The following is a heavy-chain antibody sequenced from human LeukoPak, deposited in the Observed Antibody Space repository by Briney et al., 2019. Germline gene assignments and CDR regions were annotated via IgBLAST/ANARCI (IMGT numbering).Heavy chain of an antibody. V-gene: IGHV4-59*01. J-gene: IGHJ5*02. Sequence: SETLSLTCTVSGGSITNYYWSWIRQTPGKGLEWVGNIYYRGNTNYNPSLESRVTMSVYTSKNQFSLKLDSVTAADTAVYYCARDAGSDVGDGWFDPWGQGTLVTVSS. CDR2: IYYRGNT. CDR1: GGSITNYY. D-gene: IGHD3-10*02. CDR3: ARDAGSDVGDGWFDP.